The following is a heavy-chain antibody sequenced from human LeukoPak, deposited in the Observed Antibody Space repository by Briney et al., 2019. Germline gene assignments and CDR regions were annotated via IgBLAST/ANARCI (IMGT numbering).Heavy chain of an antibody. CDR3: AKDVYNDYGDYLPHHFDY. D-gene: IGHD4-17*01. J-gene: IGHJ4*02. CDR1: GFSFSNYW. CDR2: INQDGSEQ. Sequence: GGSLRLSCEVSGFSFSNYWMTWVRQAPGKGLEWVANINQDGSEQYYVDSVKGRFTISRDNTKNSLYLQMNSLRAEDTAVFYCAKDVYNDYGDYLPHHFDYWGQGALVTVSS. V-gene: IGHV3-7*04.